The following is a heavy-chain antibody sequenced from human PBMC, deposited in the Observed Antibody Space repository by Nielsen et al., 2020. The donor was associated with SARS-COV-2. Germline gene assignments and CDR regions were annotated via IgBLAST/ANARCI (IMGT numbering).Heavy chain of an antibody. CDR1: GFTFDDYT. CDR3: ARVDGVVIFHYYMDV. J-gene: IGHJ6*03. V-gene: IGHV3-43*01. Sequence: GESLKISCAASGFTFDDYTMHWVRQAPGKGLEWVSLISWDGGSTYYADSVKGRFTISRDNGRNSVYLEVNSLRVEDTAVYYCARVDGVVIFHYYMDVWGEGTSVTVSS. D-gene: IGHD3-16*02. CDR2: ISWDGGST.